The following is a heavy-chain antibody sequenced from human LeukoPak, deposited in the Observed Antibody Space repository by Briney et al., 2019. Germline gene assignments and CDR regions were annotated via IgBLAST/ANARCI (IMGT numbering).Heavy chain of an antibody. D-gene: IGHD3-3*01. Sequence: GGSLRLSCAASGFTFSSYGMHWVRQAPGKGLEWVAVICCDGSNKYYADSVKGRFTISRDNSKNTLYLQMNSLRAEDTAVYYCARDLSITIFGVVRPSYNWFDPWGQGTLVTVSS. J-gene: IGHJ5*02. CDR2: ICCDGSNK. CDR1: GFTFSSYG. CDR3: ARDLSITIFGVVRPSYNWFDP. V-gene: IGHV3-33*01.